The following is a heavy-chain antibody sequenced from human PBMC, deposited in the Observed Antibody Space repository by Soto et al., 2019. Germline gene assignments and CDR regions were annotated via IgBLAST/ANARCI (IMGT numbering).Heavy chain of an antibody. J-gene: IGHJ5*02. CDR1: GGSISSSSYY. CDR3: ARGRSRVRGVTGWFDP. V-gene: IGHV4-39*01. CDR2: IYYSGST. D-gene: IGHD3-10*01. Sequence: SETLSLTCTVSGGSISSSSYYWGWIRQPPGKGLEWIGSIYYSGSTYYNPSLKSRVTISVDTSKNQFSLKLSSVTAADTAVYYCARGRSRVRGVTGWFDPWGQGTLVTVSS.